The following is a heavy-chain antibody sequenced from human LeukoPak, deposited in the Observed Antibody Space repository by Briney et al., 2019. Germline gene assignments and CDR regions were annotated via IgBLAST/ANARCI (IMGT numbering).Heavy chain of an antibody. CDR3: ARYSSSWSSFDY. CDR2: INHSGST. D-gene: IGHD6-13*01. CDR1: GGSFSGYY. J-gene: IGHJ4*02. Sequence: SETLSLTCAVYGGSFSGYYWSWIRQPPGKGLEWIGEINHSGSTNYNPSLKSRVTISVDTSKNHFSLKLSSVTAADTAVYYCARYSSSWSSFDYWGQGTLVTVSS. V-gene: IGHV4-34*01.